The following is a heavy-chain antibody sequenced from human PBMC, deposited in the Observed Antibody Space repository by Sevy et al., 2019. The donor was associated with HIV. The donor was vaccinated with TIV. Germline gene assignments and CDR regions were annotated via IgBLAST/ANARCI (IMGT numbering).Heavy chain of an antibody. Sequence: GGSLRLSCVASGFTFSDYYMSWIRQAPGKGLEWVSYIDSTARTIFYADSVKGRFTISRDNAENLLYLQMNSLRAEDTAVYYCARGTMLDYYDSSGYYVYDFWGQGTLVTVS. J-gene: IGHJ4*02. V-gene: IGHV3-11*01. CDR1: GFTFSDYY. CDR2: IDSTARTI. D-gene: IGHD3-22*01. CDR3: ARGTMLDYYDSSGYYVYDF.